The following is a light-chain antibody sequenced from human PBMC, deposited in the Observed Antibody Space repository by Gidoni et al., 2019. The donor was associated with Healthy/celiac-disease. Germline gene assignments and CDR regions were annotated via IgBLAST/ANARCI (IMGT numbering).Light chain of an antibody. CDR2: GAS. CDR3: QQYSSSPRLT. CDR1: QSVSSSY. V-gene: IGKV3-20*01. J-gene: IGKJ4*01. Sequence: EIVLTQSPGTLSLSPGDRATLSCRASQSVSSSYLAWYQQKPGQAPRLLIYGASSRATGIPDRFSGSGSGTDFTLTISRLEPEDFAVYYCQQYSSSPRLTFXRXTKLXIK.